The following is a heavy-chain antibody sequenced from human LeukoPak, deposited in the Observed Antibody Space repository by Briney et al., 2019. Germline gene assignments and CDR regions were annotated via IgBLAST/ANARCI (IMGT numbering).Heavy chain of an antibody. Sequence: PGGSLRLSCAASGFTFSSYAMHWVRQAPGKGLEWVAVISYDGSNKYYADSVKGRFTISRDNSKNTLYLQMNSLRAEDTAVYYCARDSLPLDYNGNWFDPWGQGTLVTVSS. CDR3: ARDSLPLDYNGNWFDP. CDR1: GFTFSSYA. D-gene: IGHD4-11*01. V-gene: IGHV3-30*04. CDR2: ISYDGSNK. J-gene: IGHJ5*02.